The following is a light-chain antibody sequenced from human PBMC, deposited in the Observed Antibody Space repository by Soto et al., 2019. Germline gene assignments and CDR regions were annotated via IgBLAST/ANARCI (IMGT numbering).Light chain of an antibody. CDR2: DDS. CDR3: QVWDSSSDHVV. CDR1: TIGSKS. V-gene: IGLV3-21*02. Sequence: SYELTQPPSVSVAPGQTARITCGGNTIGSKSVHWNQQKPGQAPVLVVYDDSDRPSGIPERFSGSNSGNTATLTISRVEAGDEADYYCQVWDSSSDHVVFGGGTKVTVL. J-gene: IGLJ2*01.